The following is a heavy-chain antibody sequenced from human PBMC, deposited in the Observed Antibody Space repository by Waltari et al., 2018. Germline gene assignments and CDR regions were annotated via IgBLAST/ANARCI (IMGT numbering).Heavy chain of an antibody. Sequence: QLQLQESGPGLAEPPQLLSRSTPVSGAAITSSDYYWGWLRQSPGKGLEVIGYISDSGSTYYNSSLKSRVTMSMDTSRNQFSLRLTSVTDADTAVYYCAREIYTTNWFDPWGQGSLVTVSS. J-gene: IGHJ5*02. CDR2: ISDSGST. V-gene: IGHV4-30-4*01. CDR1: GAAITSSDYY. CDR3: AREIYTTNWFDP. D-gene: IGHD3-16*01.